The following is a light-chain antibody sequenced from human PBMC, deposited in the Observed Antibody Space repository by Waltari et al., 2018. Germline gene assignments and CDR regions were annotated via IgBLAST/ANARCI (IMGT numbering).Light chain of an antibody. Sequence: QSALTQPPSASGSPGQSVTISCTGTSSDFGGYNYVSWYQRHPGNAPKLMIYEVNKRPAGVPDRFSGSKSGNTASLTVSGLQAEDEAEYFCSSYAGSNNWVFGGGTKLTVL. CDR2: EVN. V-gene: IGLV2-8*01. CDR1: SSDFGGYNY. CDR3: SSYAGSNNWV. J-gene: IGLJ3*02.